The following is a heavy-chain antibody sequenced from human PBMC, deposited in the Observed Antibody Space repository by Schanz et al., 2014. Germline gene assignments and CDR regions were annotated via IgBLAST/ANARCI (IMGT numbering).Heavy chain of an antibody. J-gene: IGHJ4*02. Sequence: QVQLVQSGPEVKKPGASVRLSCKASGYNFNRHDISWVRQAPGQGLEWMGRIIPIVDITNYAQKFLGRVPITADKSTSTAYMELKSLRSADTAVYYCAKDGVPSPWVCFGGYCYSGGADYWGQGTLVTVSS. CDR3: AKDGVPSPWVCFGGYCYSGGADY. D-gene: IGHD2-21*02. CDR2: IIPIVDIT. V-gene: IGHV1-69*04. CDR1: GYNFNRHD.